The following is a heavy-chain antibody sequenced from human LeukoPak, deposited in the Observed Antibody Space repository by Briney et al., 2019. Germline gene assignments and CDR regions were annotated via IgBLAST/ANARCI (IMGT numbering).Heavy chain of an antibody. J-gene: IGHJ6*03. D-gene: IGHD4-17*01. V-gene: IGHV1-69*06. CDR3: ARNPSTVTTYYYYMDV. CDR1: GGTFSSYA. Sequence: SVKVPCKASGGTFSSYAISWVRQAPGQGLEWMGGIIPIFGTANYAQKFQGRVTITADKSTSTAYMELSSLRSEDTAVYYCARNPSTVTTYYYYMDVWGKGTTVTVSS. CDR2: IIPIFGTA.